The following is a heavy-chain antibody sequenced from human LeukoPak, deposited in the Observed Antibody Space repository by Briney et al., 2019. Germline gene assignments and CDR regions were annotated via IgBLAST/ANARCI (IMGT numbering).Heavy chain of an antibody. V-gene: IGHV3-30*02. D-gene: IGHD3-10*01. CDR2: VRFNGGNE. CDR1: GFALSSYG. J-gene: IGHJ4*02. Sequence: GGSLRLSCVASGFALSSYGMHWVRQAPGKGLEWVAFVRFNGGNEYYTTSVKGRFTISRDTSKNTLFLQMRSLRVEDTAVYSCARESNTGYHSGGPNFWGLGTLVTVSS. CDR3: ARESNTGYHSGGPNF.